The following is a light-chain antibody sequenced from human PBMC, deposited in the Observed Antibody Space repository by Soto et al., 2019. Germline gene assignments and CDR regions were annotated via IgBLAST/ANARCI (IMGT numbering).Light chain of an antibody. CDR2: EVS. CDR3: TSYTSSNSVV. CDR1: GSDIGGYNY. V-gene: IGLV2-14*01. Sequence: QSALTQPASVSGSPGQSITISCTGTGSDIGGYNYVSWYQQHPGKAPNVMIYEVSNRPSGVSNRFSASKSGNTASLTISGRQAEDDADYYCTSYTSSNSVVFGGGTKVTVL. J-gene: IGLJ2*01.